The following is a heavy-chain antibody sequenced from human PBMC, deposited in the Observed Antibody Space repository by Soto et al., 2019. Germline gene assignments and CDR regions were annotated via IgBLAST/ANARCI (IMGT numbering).Heavy chain of an antibody. Sequence: EVQLFESGGGLVQPGWSLRLSCAASGFTFSNYAVTWVRQSPGKGLEWVSTISGSGGSTYYADSVKGRFTLSRDNSKNTLYLQMNSLRAEDTAVYYCAKDQGSSWYEIDYWGQGTLVTVSS. CDR2: ISGSGGST. CDR1: GFTFSNYA. D-gene: IGHD6-13*01. CDR3: AKDQGSSWYEIDY. V-gene: IGHV3-23*01. J-gene: IGHJ4*02.